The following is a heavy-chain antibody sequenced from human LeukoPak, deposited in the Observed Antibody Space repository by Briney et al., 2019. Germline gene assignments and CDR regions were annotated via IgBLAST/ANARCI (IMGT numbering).Heavy chain of an antibody. J-gene: IGHJ5*02. D-gene: IGHD3-10*01. V-gene: IGHV4-4*07. CDR3: ARGKYYYGSGTDWFDP. Sequence: PSETLSLTCTVSGDSISTYYWSWIRQPAGKGLEWIGRIYTSGSTNYNPSLKSRVTMSVDTSKNQFSLKLSSVTAADTAVYYCARGKYYYGSGTDWFDPWGQGTLVTVSS. CDR2: IYTSGST. CDR1: GDSISTYY.